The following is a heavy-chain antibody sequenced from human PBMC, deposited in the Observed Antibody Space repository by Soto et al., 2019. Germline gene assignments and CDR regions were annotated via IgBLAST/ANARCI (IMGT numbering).Heavy chain of an antibody. CDR3: ARSRYLDV. Sequence: EVQLVESGGGLVQPGGSLRLSCAASGFTFSTYWMTWVRQTPGKGLEWVANIKQDGSEKYYMDSVKGRFTISRDTGKNSLYLQMNSLRAEDTAVYYCARSRYLDVWGKGTTVTVSS. D-gene: IGHD1-20*01. J-gene: IGHJ6*04. V-gene: IGHV3-7*01. CDR1: GFTFSTYW. CDR2: IKQDGSEK.